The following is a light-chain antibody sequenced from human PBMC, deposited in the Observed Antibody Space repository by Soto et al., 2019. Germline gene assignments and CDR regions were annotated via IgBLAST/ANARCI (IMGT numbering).Light chain of an antibody. CDR3: SSYTDSGTFI. CDR1: SSDIGYYDY. Sequence: QSALTQPASVSGSPGQSITISCTGTSSDIGYYDYVSWYQHHSGKAPKLMIYKVSNRPSGVSNRFSGTKSGNTASLTISGLQAEDEAEYFCSSYTDSGTFIFGPGTKLTVL. CDR2: KVS. V-gene: IGLV2-14*01. J-gene: IGLJ1*01.